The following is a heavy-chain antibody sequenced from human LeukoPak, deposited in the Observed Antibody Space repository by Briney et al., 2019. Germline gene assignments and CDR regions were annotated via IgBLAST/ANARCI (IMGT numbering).Heavy chain of an antibody. J-gene: IGHJ4*02. CDR3: ARGGRDGYNLVGY. D-gene: IGHD5-24*01. CDR2: INSDGSST. V-gene: IGHV3-74*01. Sequence: GGSLRLSCAASGFTFSSYWMHSVRQAPGKGLVWVSRINSDGSSTSYADSVKGRFTISRDNAKNTLYLQMNSLRAEDTAVYYCARGGRDGYNLVGYWGQGTLVTVSS. CDR1: GFTFSSYW.